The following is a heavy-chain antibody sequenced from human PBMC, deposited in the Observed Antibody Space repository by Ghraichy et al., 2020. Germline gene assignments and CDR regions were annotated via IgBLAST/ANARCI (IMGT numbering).Heavy chain of an antibody. V-gene: IGHV3-21*01. CDR2: ISSSSSYI. D-gene: IGHD3-22*01. CDR1: GFTFSSYS. Sequence: GESLRLSCAASGFTFSSYSMNWVRQAPGKGLEWVSSISSSSSYIYYADSVKGRFTISRDNAKNSLYLQMNSLRAEDTAVYYCARETLINYYDSSGYVDYWGQGTLVTVSS. J-gene: IGHJ4*02. CDR3: ARETLINYYDSSGYVDY.